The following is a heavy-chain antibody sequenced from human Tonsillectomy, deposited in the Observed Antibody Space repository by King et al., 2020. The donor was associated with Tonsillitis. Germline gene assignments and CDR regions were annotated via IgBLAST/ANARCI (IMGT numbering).Heavy chain of an antibody. J-gene: IGHJ6*02. CDR3: TTDHDSSGYKYYYYYGMDV. CDR1: GFTFSNAW. D-gene: IGHD3-22*01. CDR2: IKSKTDGGTT. V-gene: IGHV3-15*01. Sequence: VQLVESGGGLVKPGGSLRLSCAASGFTFSNAWMSWVRQAPGKGLEWVGRIKSKTDGGTTDYAAPVKGRFTISRDDSKNTLYLQMNSLKTEDTAVYYCTTDHDSSGYKYYYYYGMDVWGQGTTVTVSS.